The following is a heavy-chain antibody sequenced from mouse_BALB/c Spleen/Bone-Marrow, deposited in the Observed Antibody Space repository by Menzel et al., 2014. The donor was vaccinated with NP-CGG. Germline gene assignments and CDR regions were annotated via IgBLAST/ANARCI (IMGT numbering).Heavy chain of an antibody. J-gene: IGHJ4*01. CDR2: INPSSGYT. D-gene: IGHD2-10*02. V-gene: IGHV1-4*01. CDR3: AYGNYGYAMDY. Sequence: VQLQQSGAELARPGASVKMSCKASGYTFTSYTMHWVKQRPGQGLEWIGYINPSSGYTNYNQKFKDKATLTADKYSSTAYMQLSSLTSEDSAVYYCAYGNYGYAMDYWGQGTSVTVSS. CDR1: GYTFTSYT.